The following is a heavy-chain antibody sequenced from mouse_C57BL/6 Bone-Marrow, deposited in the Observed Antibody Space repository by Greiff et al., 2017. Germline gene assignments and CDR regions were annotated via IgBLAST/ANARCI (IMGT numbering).Heavy chain of an antibody. CDR2: IDPSDSST. V-gene: IGHV1-50*01. J-gene: IGHJ2*01. Sequence: QVQLQQPGAELVKPGASVKLSCKASGYTFTSYWMQWVKQRPGQGLEWIGEIDPSDSSTNYNQKFKGKATLTVDTSSSTAYMQLSSLTSEDSAVYYGARSKTVVPFDYWGQGTTLTVSS. D-gene: IGHD1-1*01. CDR3: ARSKTVVPFDY. CDR1: GYTFTSYW.